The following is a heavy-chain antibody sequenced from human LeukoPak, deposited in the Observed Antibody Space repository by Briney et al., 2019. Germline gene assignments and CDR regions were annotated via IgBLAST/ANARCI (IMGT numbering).Heavy chain of an antibody. D-gene: IGHD2-2*01. V-gene: IGHV1-69*13. Sequence: AASVTVSCKASGGTFSSYAISWVRQAPGQGLEWMGGIIPIFGTANYAQKFQGRVTITADESTSTAYMELSSLRSEDTAVYYCALGSGHDIVVVPANPVIPFYYYYGMDVWGQGTTVTVSS. CDR2: IIPIFGTA. J-gene: IGHJ6*02. CDR1: GGTFSSYA. CDR3: ALGSGHDIVVVPANPVIPFYYYYGMDV.